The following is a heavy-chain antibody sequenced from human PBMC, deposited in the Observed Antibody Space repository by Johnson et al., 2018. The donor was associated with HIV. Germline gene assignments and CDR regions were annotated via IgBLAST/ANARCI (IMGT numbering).Heavy chain of an antibody. CDR1: GFTFNSYA. V-gene: IGHV3-30-3*01. J-gene: IGHJ3*02. CDR2: ISYDGSNK. D-gene: IGHD5-24*01. CDR3: ARAYNDAFDI. Sequence: QVHLVESGGGVVQPGRSLRLSCAASGFTFNSYAMHWVRQAPGRGLEWVAVISYDGSNKYYADSVKGRFTISRDNYKNTLYLQMNSLRAEDTAVFYCARAYNDAFDIWGQGTMVTVSS.